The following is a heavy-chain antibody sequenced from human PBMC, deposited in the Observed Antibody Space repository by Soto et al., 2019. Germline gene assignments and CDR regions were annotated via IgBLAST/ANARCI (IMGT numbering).Heavy chain of an antibody. CDR1: GGTLSRYA. V-gene: IGHV1-69*13. CDR2: IIPIFGTA. J-gene: IGHJ6*02. CDR3: AREEPYYGSWAGGMDV. Sequence: GASVKGSCKASGGTLSRYAISWGRQAPGQGLEWMGGIIPIFGTANYAQKFQGRVTITADESTSTAYMELSSLRSEDTAVYYCAREEPYYGSWAGGMDVWGQGTTVTVSS. D-gene: IGHD3-10*01.